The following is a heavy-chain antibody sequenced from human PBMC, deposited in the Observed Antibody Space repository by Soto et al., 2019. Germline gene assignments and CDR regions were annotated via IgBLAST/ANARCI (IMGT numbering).Heavy chain of an antibody. Sequence: SETLSLTYVVSGGSISSTNWWTWVRQTPGKGLEWIGEINHSGSTNYNPSLKSRVTISVDTSKNQFSLKLSSVTAADTAVYYCARGYGRNFVFWGQGTLVTVSS. CDR2: INHSGST. D-gene: IGHD5-18*01. V-gene: IGHV4-4*02. CDR3: ARGYGRNFVF. CDR1: GGSISSTNW. J-gene: IGHJ4*02.